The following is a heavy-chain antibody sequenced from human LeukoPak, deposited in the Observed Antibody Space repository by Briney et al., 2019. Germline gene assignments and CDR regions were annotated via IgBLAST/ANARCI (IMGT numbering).Heavy chain of an antibody. V-gene: IGHV5-51*01. Sequence: GESLKISCKGSGYSFTSYWIGWVRQMPGKGLEWMGIIYPGDSDTRHSPSFQGQVTISADKSISTAYLQWSSLKASDTAMYYCARQHLGYCSGGNCYSDYWGQGTLVTVSS. CDR2: IYPGDSDT. CDR3: ARQHLGYCSGGNCYSDY. D-gene: IGHD2-15*01. J-gene: IGHJ4*02. CDR1: GYSFTSYW.